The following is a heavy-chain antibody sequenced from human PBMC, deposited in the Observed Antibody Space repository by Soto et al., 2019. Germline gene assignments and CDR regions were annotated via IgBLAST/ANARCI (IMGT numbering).Heavy chain of an antibody. J-gene: IGHJ3*02. CDR2: ISAYNGNT. CDR1: GYTFTSYG. Sequence: ASVKVSCKASGYTFTSYGISWVRQAPGQGLEWMGWISAYNGNTNYAQKLQGRVTMTTDTSTSTAYMELRSLRSDDTAVYYCARDRWEQQLVGLNAFDTWGQGTMVTVSS. V-gene: IGHV1-18*01. D-gene: IGHD6-13*01. CDR3: ARDRWEQQLVGLNAFDT.